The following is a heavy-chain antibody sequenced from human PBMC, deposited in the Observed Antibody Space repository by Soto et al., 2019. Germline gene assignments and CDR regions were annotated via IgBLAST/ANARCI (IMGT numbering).Heavy chain of an antibody. D-gene: IGHD3-10*01. V-gene: IGHV4-61*01. CDR3: ARGRSDSAGSSFGRRMDV. CDR1: GEALGSGQSY. J-gene: IGHJ6*02. Sequence: QVQLQESGPGLVKSSETLSLICFVSGEALGSGQSYWNWIRQAPGKGLEWIGQTFVTGATKYSAFLQSRVTMSVETSQSPISLTLTSVTAADSATYFCARGRSDSAGSSFGRRMDVWGQGTTVTVSS. CDR2: TFVTGAT.